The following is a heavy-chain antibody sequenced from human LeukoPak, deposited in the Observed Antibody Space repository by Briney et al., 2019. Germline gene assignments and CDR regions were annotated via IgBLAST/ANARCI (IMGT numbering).Heavy chain of an antibody. CDR1: GGSISSYY. CDR3: ARGDGSYFAY. Sequence: SETLSLTCTVSGGSISSYYWSWIRQPPGKGLEWIGYIYYSGSTNYNPSLKSRVTISVDTSKNQFSLKLSSVTAADTAVYYCARGDGSYFAYWGQGTLVTVSS. D-gene: IGHD1-26*01. CDR2: IYYSGST. J-gene: IGHJ4*02. V-gene: IGHV4-59*01.